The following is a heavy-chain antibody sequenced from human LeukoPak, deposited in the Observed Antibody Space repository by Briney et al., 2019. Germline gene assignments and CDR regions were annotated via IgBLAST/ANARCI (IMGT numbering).Heavy chain of an antibody. Sequence: SETLSLTCTVSGGSISSYYWSWIRQPPGKGLEWIGYIYYSGSTNYNPSLKSRVTISVDTSKNQFSLKLSSVTAADTAVYYCARASGSYRLNAFDIWGQGTMVTVSS. CDR1: GGSISSYY. D-gene: IGHD1-26*01. J-gene: IGHJ3*02. CDR2: IYYSGST. CDR3: ARASGSYRLNAFDI. V-gene: IGHV4-59*01.